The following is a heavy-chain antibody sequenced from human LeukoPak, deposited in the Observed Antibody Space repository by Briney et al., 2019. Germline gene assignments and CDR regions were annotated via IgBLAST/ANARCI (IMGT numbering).Heavy chain of an antibody. J-gene: IGHJ4*02. CDR2: ISGSGGST. V-gene: IGHV3-23*01. CDR3: AKSQLLYGVNYFDY. CDR1: GFTFSSYA. D-gene: IGHD2-2*02. Sequence: GGSLRLSCAASGFTFSSYAMSWVRQAPGKGLEWVSAISGSGGSTYYADSVKGRFTISRHNSKNTLYLQMNSLRAEDTAVYYCAKSQLLYGVNYFDYWGQGTLVTVSS.